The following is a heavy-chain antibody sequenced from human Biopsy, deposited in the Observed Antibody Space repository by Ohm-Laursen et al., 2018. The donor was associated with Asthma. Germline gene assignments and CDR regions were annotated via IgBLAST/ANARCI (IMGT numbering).Heavy chain of an antibody. D-gene: IGHD3-3*02. CDR3: ARTFHFWSPYHAEHYQL. V-gene: IGHV3-21*01. J-gene: IGHJ1*01. CDR2: ISGGTTYI. Sequence: SLRLSCAASGFTFNYYSINWVRQAPGKGLEWVASISGGTTYIYYADSVKGRFTISRDNGKNSLFLQMSSLRAEDTAVYYCARTFHFWSPYHAEHYQLWGQGTLVTVSS. CDR1: GFTFNYYS.